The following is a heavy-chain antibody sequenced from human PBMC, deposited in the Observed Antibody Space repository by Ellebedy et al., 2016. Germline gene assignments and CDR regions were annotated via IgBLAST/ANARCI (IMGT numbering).Heavy chain of an antibody. CDR1: GFIVSSND. Sequence: GGSLRLSCAAPGFIVSSNDMSWVRQAPGKGLEWVSVIYSGGSTFYADSVKGRFTISRDNSKNTLYLQMNSLRAEDTAVYYCARKVDGATSSHPLEYWGQGTLVTVSS. J-gene: IGHJ4*02. V-gene: IGHV3-53*01. CDR3: ARKVDGATSSHPLEY. CDR2: IYSGGST. D-gene: IGHD4/OR15-4a*01.